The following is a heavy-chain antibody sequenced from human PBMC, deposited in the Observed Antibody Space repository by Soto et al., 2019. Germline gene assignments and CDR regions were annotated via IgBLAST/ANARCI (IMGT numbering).Heavy chain of an antibody. D-gene: IGHD3-16*01. Sequence: GGSLRLSCAASGFSFSDSWMDWVRQAPGKGPEWVANIKEDGSEKNYVDSVKGRFTISRDNAKNSLYLQMNSLRAEDTAVYYCASLGRHGWGQGTTVTVS. V-gene: IGHV3-7*01. CDR1: GFSFSDSW. CDR2: IKEDGSEK. CDR3: ASLGRHG. J-gene: IGHJ6*02.